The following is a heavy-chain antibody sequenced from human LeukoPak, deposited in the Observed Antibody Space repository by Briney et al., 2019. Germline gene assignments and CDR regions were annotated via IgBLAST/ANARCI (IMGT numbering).Heavy chain of an antibody. CDR1: GYTFTGYY. Sequence: ASVKVSCKASGYTFTGYYMHWVRQAPGQGLEWMGWISAYNGNTNYAQKLQGRVTMTTDTSTSTAYMELRSLRSDDTAVYYCASFDNLDDYWGQGTLVTVSS. D-gene: IGHD3-9*01. V-gene: IGHV1-18*04. CDR3: ASFDNLDDY. CDR2: ISAYNGNT. J-gene: IGHJ4*02.